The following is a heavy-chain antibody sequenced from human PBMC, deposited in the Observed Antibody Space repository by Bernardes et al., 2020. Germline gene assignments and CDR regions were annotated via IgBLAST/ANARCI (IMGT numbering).Heavy chain of an antibody. V-gene: IGHV3-21*01. CDR1: GFIFSSYS. J-gene: IGHJ4*02. CDR3: ARSWVPDYYDSNGYYPYFDY. Sequence: GGSLRLSRAASGFIFSSYSMNWVRQAPGKGLEWVSSISSSSSYIYYADSVKGRFTISRDNAKNSLYLQMNSLRAEDTAVYYCARSWVPDYYDSNGYYPYFDYWGQGTLVTVSS. D-gene: IGHD3-22*01. CDR2: ISSSSSYI.